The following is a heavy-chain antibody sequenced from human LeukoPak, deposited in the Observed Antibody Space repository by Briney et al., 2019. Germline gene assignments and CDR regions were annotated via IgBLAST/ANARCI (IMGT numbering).Heavy chain of an antibody. CDR3: ARSVWGYFHYFDY. CDR2: INHSGST. D-gene: IGHD2-8*01. CDR1: GGSFSGYY. V-gene: IGHV4-34*01. J-gene: IGHJ4*02. Sequence: SETLSLTCAVYGGSFSGYYRSWIRQPPGKGLEWIGEINHSGSTNYNPSLKSRVTISVDTSKNQFSLKLSSVTAADTAAYYCARSVWGYFHYFDYWGQGTLVTVSS.